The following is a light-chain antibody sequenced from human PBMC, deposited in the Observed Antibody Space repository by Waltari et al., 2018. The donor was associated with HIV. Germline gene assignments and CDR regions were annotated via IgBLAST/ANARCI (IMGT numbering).Light chain of an antibody. V-gene: IGKV3-11*01. CDR1: QSVGYY. CDR2: DTS. Sequence: EIVLTQSPATLSLSPGERATLSCRASQSVGYYLAWYRQKPGQAPRLLIYDTSIRATGIPARFSGSGSGTDFTLTISSLESEDFAVYYCQERSNWPPLTFGGGTKVEIK. CDR3: QERSNWPPLT. J-gene: IGKJ4*01.